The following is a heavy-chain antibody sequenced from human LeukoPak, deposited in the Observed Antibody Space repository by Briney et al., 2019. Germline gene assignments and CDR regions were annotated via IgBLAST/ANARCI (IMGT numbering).Heavy chain of an antibody. V-gene: IGHV4-31*03. D-gene: IGHD3-10*01. CDR2: IYYSGST. CDR1: GGSISSGGYY. J-gene: IGHJ4*02. CDR3: ARFNYYGSGSDY. Sequence: SETLSLTCTVSGGSISSGGYYWSWIRQHPGKGLEWIAYIYYSGSTYYNPSLKSRVTISVDTSKNQFSLKLSSVTAADTAVYYCARFNYYGSGSDYWGQGTLVTVSS.